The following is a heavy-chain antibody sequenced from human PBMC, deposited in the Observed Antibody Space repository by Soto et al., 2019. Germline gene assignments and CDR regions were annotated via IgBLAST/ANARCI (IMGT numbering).Heavy chain of an antibody. D-gene: IGHD6-19*01. CDR2: IYPGDSDT. V-gene: IGHV5-51*01. CDR3: ATLDGRARSAVAGTPWYYYGMDV. CDR1: GYRFSSYW. J-gene: IGHJ6*02. Sequence: PGESLKISCKGSGYRFSSYWIGWVRQRPGKGLEWMGIIYPGDSDTRYSPSFQGQVTISVDKSISTAYVQWSSLKASDTAMYYCATLDGRARSAVAGTPWYYYGMDVWGQGTTVTVSS.